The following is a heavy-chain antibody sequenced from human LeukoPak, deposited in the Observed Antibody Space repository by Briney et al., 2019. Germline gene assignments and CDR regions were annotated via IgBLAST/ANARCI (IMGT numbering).Heavy chain of an antibody. Sequence: SQTLSLTCTVSGGSISSGGYCWSWIRQHPGKGLEWIGYVCHDGGTSYNPSLKSRVTVAIDTSKNQFSLKLNSVTAADTAVFYCAKEGRDSGGYNGWFEPWGQGTLVTVSS. J-gene: IGHJ5*02. V-gene: IGHV4-31*03. D-gene: IGHD2-15*01. CDR3: AKEGRDSGGYNGWFEP. CDR2: VCHDGGT. CDR1: GGSISSGGYC.